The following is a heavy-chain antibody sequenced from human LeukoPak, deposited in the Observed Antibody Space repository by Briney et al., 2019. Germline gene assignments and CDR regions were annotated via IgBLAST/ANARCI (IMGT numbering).Heavy chain of an antibody. CDR2: ISGSGGST. J-gene: IGHJ1*01. CDR1: GFTFSSYA. D-gene: IGHD4-17*01. Sequence: GGSLRLSCAASGFTFSSYAMSWVRQAPGKGLEWVSAISGSGGSTYYADSVKGRFTISRDNSKNTLYLQMNSLRAEDTAVYYCAKDVREHDYGDYPEYFQHWGQGTLVTVSS. CDR3: AKDVREHDYGDYPEYFQH. V-gene: IGHV3-23*01.